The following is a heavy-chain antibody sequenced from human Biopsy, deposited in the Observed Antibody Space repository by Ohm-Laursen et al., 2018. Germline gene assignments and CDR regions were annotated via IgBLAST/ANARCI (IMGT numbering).Heavy chain of an antibody. CDR2: INTEYGNT. CDR3: AADINVWNVNY. CDR1: SSSFTSYG. V-gene: IGHV1-18*01. J-gene: IGHJ4*02. Sequence: ASVTASCKVSSSSFTSYGISWARQSPGQWLESMGWINTEYGNTIYAQNLQGRVTMTADTSTSTAYMEVTRLRSDDTAVYYCAADINVWNVNYWGQGTQVTVSS. D-gene: IGHD1-1*01.